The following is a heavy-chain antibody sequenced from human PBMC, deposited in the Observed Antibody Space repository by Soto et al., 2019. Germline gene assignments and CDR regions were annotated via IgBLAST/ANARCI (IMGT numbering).Heavy chain of an antibody. CDR1: GGSFSGYY. Sequence: SETLSLTCAVYGGSFSGYYWSWICQPPGKGLEWIGEINHSGSTNYNPSLKSRVTISVDTSKNQFSLKLSSVAAADTAVYYCARGRVVWSGYYTSYYYGMDVWGQGTTVTVSS. CDR3: ARGRVVWSGYYTSYYYGMDV. D-gene: IGHD3-3*01. CDR2: INHSGST. V-gene: IGHV4-34*01. J-gene: IGHJ6*02.